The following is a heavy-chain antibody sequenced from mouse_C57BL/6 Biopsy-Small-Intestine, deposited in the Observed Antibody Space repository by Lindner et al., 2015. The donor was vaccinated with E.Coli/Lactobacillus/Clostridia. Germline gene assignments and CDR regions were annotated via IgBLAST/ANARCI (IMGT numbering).Heavy chain of an antibody. V-gene: IGHV1-82*01. J-gene: IGHJ4*01. CDR3: ARYPFYYSNYGGYAMDY. CDR1: GYAFSSSW. D-gene: IGHD2-5*01. CDR2: ILPGSGST. Sequence: VQLQEFGPELVKPGASVKVSCKASGYAFSSSWMNWVKQRPGHGLEWIGEILPGSGSTNYNEKFKGKATFTADKSSSTAYMQLSSLTSEDSAVYFCARYPFYYSNYGGYAMDYWGQGTSVTVSS.